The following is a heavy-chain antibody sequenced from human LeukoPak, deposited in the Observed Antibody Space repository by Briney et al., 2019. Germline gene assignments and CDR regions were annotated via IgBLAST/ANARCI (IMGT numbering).Heavy chain of an antibody. CDR2: IIPIFGTA. D-gene: IGHD1-26*01. Sequence: GSSVKVSCKASEGTFSSYAISWVRQAPGQGLKWMGGIIPIFGTANYAQKFQGRVTITTDESTSTAYMELSSRRSEDTAVYYCARDRNIVGATTFWFDPWGQGTLVTVSS. CDR3: ARDRNIVGATTFWFDP. J-gene: IGHJ5*02. V-gene: IGHV1-69*05. CDR1: EGTFSSYA.